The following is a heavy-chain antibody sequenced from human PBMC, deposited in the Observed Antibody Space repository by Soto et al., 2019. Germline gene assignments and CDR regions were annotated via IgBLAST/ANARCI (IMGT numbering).Heavy chain of an antibody. D-gene: IGHD3-16*01. V-gene: IGHV1-2*02. Sequence: GASVKVSFKTSGYSFTAYYIHWVRQAPGQGLECMGWIKPHSGDTGYTQKFQGRVTMTRDTSISTAYMELSSLRYDDTAMYYCARGSAVGGNWFDSWGQGTLVTVSS. CDR1: GYSFTAYY. J-gene: IGHJ5*01. CDR2: IKPHSGDT. CDR3: ARGSAVGGNWFDS.